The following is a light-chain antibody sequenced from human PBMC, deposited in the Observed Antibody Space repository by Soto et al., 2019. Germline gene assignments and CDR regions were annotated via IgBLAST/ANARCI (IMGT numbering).Light chain of an antibody. V-gene: IGKV1-33*01. CDR1: QDISNY. CDR2: DAS. CDR3: QQSYSTPWT. J-gene: IGKJ1*01. Sequence: DINLTQSPSALSASQRDRVTISCQPSQDISNYLNWYQHKEGKAPKLLIYDASNLETGVPSRFSGSGSGTDFTLTISSLQPEDIATYYCQQSYSTPWTFGQGTKVDIK.